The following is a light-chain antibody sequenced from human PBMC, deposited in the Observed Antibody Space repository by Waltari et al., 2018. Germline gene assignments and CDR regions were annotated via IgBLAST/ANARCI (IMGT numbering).Light chain of an antibody. J-gene: IGKJ4*01. CDR1: VLYSSNNKNY. CDR3: QQYYSTPLT. CDR2: WAS. Sequence: VLYSSNNKNYLAWYQQKPGQPPKLLIYWASTRESGAPDRFSGSGSGTDFTLTISSLQAEDVAVYYCQQYYSTPLTFGGGTKVEIK. V-gene: IGKV4-1*01.